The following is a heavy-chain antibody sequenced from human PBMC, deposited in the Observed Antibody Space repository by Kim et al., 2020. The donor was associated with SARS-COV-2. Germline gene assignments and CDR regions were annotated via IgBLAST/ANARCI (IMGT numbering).Heavy chain of an antibody. CDR2: IYHSGTT. J-gene: IGHJ4*02. CDR1: GDSIYSTNW. V-gene: IGHV4-4*02. CDR3: ARGVYGDSPKFDY. Sequence: SETLSLTCSVSGDSIYSTNWWSWVRQPPGKGLEWIGEIYHSGTTNYNPSLKSRVTISVDKSKNQFSLRLSSVTAADTALYYCARGVYGDSPKFDYWGQGT. D-gene: IGHD4-17*01.